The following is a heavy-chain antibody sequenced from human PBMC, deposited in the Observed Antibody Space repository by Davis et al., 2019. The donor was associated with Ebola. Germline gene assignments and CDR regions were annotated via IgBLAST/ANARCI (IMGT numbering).Heavy chain of an antibody. CDR1: GFTFSSYA. D-gene: IGHD3-3*01. CDR3: ARDRKYDFWSGYYSGDYYYGMDV. V-gene: IGHV3-23*01. CDR2: ISGSGGST. Sequence: GGSLRLSCAASGFTFSSYAMSWVRQAPGKGLEWVSAISGSGGSTYYADSVKGRFTISRDTSKNSLYLQMNSLRDEDTAVYYCARDRKYDFWSGYYSGDYYYGMDVWGQGTTVTVSS. J-gene: IGHJ6*02.